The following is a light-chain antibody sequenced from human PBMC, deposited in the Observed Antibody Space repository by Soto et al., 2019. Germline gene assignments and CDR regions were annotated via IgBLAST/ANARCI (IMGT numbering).Light chain of an antibody. Sequence: QSVLTQPPSVSGAPGQRVTISCTGSSSDIGAGYDVHWYRQLPGTAPKLLIYGNSNRPSGVPDRFSGSKSDTSASLAITGLQAEDEADYYCQSYDSSLSGYVFGTGTKVTVL. CDR3: QSYDSSLSGYV. V-gene: IGLV1-40*01. CDR1: SSDIGAGYD. J-gene: IGLJ1*01. CDR2: GNS.